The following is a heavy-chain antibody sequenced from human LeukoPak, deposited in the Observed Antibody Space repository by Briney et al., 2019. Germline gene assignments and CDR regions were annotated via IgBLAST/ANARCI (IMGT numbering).Heavy chain of an antibody. J-gene: IGHJ6*03. CDR3: ARVRMVRGVIWPGSYYYMDV. CDR1: GYTFTGYY. Sequence: GASVKVSCKASGYTFTGYYMHWVRQAPGQGLEWMGWINPNSGGTNYAQKFQGRVTMTRDTSISTAYMELSRLRSDDTAVYYCARVRMVRGVIWPGSYYYMDVWGKGTTVTISS. V-gene: IGHV1-2*02. CDR2: INPNSGGT. D-gene: IGHD3-10*01.